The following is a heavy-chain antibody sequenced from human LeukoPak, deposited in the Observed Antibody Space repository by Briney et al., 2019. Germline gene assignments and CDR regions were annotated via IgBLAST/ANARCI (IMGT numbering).Heavy chain of an antibody. CDR3: SRDLGPGPSYCTNGVCHSKPITDYFDY. V-gene: IGHV3-23*01. CDR1: AFTFSTYA. J-gene: IGHJ4*02. CDR2: ISNSGGST. D-gene: IGHD2-8*01. Sequence: PGGSLRLSCAASAFTFSTYAMSWVRQAPGKGLEWVSGISNSGGSTPYADSVRGRFTISRDNSKNTLYLQMNSLKTEDTAVYYCSRDLGPGPSYCTNGVCHSKPITDYFDYWGQGTLVTVSS.